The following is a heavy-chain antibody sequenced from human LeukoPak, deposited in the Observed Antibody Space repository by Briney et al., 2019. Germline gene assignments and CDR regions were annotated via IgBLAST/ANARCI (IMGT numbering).Heavy chain of an antibody. CDR3: ARCDGFGELDDAFDI. J-gene: IGHJ3*02. V-gene: IGHV1-69*05. Sequence: SVKVSCKASGGTFSSYAISWVRQAPGQGLEWMGGIIPIFGTANYAQKFQGRVTITTDESTSTAYMELSSLRSDDTAVYYCARCDGFGELDDAFDIWGQGTMVTVSS. CDR2: IIPIFGTA. CDR1: GGTFSSYA. D-gene: IGHD3-10*01.